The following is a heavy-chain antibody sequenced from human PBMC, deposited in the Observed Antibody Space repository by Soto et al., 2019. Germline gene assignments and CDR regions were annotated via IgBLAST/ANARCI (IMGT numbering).Heavy chain of an antibody. Sequence: GGSLRLSCAASGFTFSDYYMDWVRQAPGKGLEWVGRIKNKANSYTTEYAASVKGRFTISRDDSKNSLFLQMNSLKTEDTAVYYCVRASSGDRDDWGQGTLVTVSS. J-gene: IGHJ4*02. V-gene: IGHV3-72*01. CDR3: VRASSGDRDD. CDR1: GFTFSDYY. D-gene: IGHD4-17*01. CDR2: IKNKANSYTT.